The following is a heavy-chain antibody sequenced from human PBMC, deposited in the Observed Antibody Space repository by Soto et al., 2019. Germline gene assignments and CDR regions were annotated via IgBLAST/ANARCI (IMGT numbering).Heavy chain of an antibody. CDR2: IGGSGRRGGIT. Sequence: PGGSLRLSCAASGFTFDRYGMSWVRQAPGKGLEWVSFIGGSGRRGGITYYAGSVKGRFTISRDNSKNTLYLQMNSLRVEDTALYYCAKDHDYGGNFGRSCFDHWGQGTLVTVSS. J-gene: IGHJ4*02. CDR3: AKDHDYGGNFGRSCFDH. V-gene: IGHV3-23*01. CDR1: GFTFDRYG. D-gene: IGHD4-17*01.